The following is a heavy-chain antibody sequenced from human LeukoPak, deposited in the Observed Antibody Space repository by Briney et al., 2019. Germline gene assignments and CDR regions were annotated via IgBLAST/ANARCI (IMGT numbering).Heavy chain of an antibody. CDR3: ARGGLDDQLLSYFDF. J-gene: IGHJ4*02. CDR2: IYYNGGS. V-gene: IGHV4-59*01. CDR1: GVSISSYY. Sequence: PSETLSLTCTVSGVSISSYYWSWIRQPPGKGLECIGYIYYNGGSKFNAAPKNRVSITVGEYNKPSPLKLRSMPAADTAVFYYARGGLDDQLLSYFDFWGQGTLVTVSS. D-gene: IGHD2-2*01.